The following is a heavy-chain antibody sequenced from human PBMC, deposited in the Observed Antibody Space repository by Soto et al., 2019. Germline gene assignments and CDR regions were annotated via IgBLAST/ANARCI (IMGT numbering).Heavy chain of an antibody. CDR1: GYTFINHG. J-gene: IGHJ4*02. CDR2: ISGNNGNT. Sequence: ASVWVSCKASGYTFINHGIRWVRQAPGQVLEWMGWISGNNGNTKYARKFQGRVTMTTDTSTSTAYMELRSLRSNDTAVYYCARDFYPLAYYYDYWGQGTLVHVSS. CDR3: ARDFYPLAYYYDY. V-gene: IGHV1-18*01.